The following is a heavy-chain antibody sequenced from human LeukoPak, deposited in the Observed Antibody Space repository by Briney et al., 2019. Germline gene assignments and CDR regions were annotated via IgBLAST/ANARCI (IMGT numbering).Heavy chain of an antibody. J-gene: IGHJ4*02. Sequence: GGSLRLSCAASEFTFSSYWMSWVRQAPGKGLEWVANIKEDGSEKYYVDSAKGRFVISRDNAKNSLYLQKNSLRAEDTALYYCARVRGPYCFDYWGQGTLVTVSS. D-gene: IGHD1-26*01. CDR3: ARVRGPYCFDY. CDR2: IKEDGSEK. CDR1: EFTFSSYW. V-gene: IGHV3-7*03.